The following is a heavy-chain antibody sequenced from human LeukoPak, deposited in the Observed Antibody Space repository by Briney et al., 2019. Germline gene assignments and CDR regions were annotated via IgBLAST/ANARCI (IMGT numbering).Heavy chain of an antibody. CDR3: ARVGGSGTYGDDRLDL. Sequence: ASVKVSCKASGYTFTSYGISWVRQAPGQGLEWMGWISAYNGNTNYAQKLQGRVTMTTDTSTSTAYMELRSLRSDDTAVYYCARVGGSGTYGDDRLDLWGQGTLVSVSS. J-gene: IGHJ5*02. V-gene: IGHV1-18*01. CDR2: ISAYNGNT. CDR1: GYTFTSYG. D-gene: IGHD3-10*01.